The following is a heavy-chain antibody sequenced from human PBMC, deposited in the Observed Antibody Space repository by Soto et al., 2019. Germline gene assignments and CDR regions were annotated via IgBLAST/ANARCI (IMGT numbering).Heavy chain of an antibody. CDR3: VEVSIDSPDAFDI. V-gene: IGHV5-51*01. J-gene: IGHJ3*02. Sequence: PGESLKISCQGSGYRFTSYWIGWVRQMPGKGLEWMGIIYPGDSDTRYSPSFQGQVTISADKSISTAYLQWSSLKASDTAMYYCVEVSIDSPDAFDIWGQGTMVTVSS. D-gene: IGHD3-22*01. CDR2: IYPGDSDT. CDR1: GYRFTSYW.